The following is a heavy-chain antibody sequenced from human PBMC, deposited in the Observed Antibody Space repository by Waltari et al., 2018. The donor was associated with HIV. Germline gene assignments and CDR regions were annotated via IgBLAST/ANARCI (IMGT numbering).Heavy chain of an antibody. CDR1: VFTFNTYD. J-gene: IGHJ4*02. Sequence: EVQLLESGGGLIQTGGSLSLSCAASVFTFNTYDMHWVRQAAGWGLQWVSAIGAAGDTYYSDSVKGRFTISRENAKTSLFLQMNSLRAGDTAVYFCVRVRDISSGWYIFDYWGQGALVTVAS. V-gene: IGHV3-13*04. CDR3: VRVRDISSGWYIFDY. D-gene: IGHD6-19*01. CDR2: IGAAGDT.